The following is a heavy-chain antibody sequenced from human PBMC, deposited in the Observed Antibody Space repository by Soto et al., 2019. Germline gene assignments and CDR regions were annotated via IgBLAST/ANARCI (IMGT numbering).Heavy chain of an antibody. Sequence: SETLSLTCTVSGGSISSYYWSWIRQSPGKGLEWIGYIYYSGSTNYNPSLKSRVTISVDTSKNQFSLKLSSVTAADTAVYYCARAAYGGLSYYFDYWGQGTLVTVSS. J-gene: IGHJ4*02. CDR3: ARAAYGGLSYYFDY. D-gene: IGHD4-17*01. CDR2: IYYSGST. V-gene: IGHV4-59*01. CDR1: GGSISSYY.